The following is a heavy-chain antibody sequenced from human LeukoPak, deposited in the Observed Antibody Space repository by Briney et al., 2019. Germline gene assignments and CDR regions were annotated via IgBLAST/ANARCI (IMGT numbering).Heavy chain of an antibody. Sequence: PGGSLRLSCTASGFTFGEDAMSWVREAPGKGLEWLCLIRSKTNGATAEYAASVKGRISISRDDSKSIAYLQMNSLKTEDTAVYYCARLIVVVVAASSYFDSWGQGTRVTVSS. J-gene: IGHJ4*02. CDR2: IRSKTNGATA. CDR1: GFTFGEDA. CDR3: ARLIVVVVAASSYFDS. V-gene: IGHV3-49*04. D-gene: IGHD2-15*01.